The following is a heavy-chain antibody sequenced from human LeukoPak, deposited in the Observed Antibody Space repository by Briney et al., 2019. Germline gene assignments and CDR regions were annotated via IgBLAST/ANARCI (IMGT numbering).Heavy chain of an antibody. CDR1: GFTFSSYA. V-gene: IGHV3-23*01. CDR3: AKGAGTDRT. J-gene: IGHJ5*02. CDR2: ISAGGVST. Sequence: AGGSLRLSCAASGFTFSSYAMSWVRQAPGKGLECVSAISAGGVSTYYADSVKGRFTISRDNSKNTLYLQMNSLRAEDTAVYYCAKGAGTDRTWGQGTLVTVSS.